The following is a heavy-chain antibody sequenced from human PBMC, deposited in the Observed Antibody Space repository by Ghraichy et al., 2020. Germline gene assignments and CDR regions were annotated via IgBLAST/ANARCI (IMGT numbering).Heavy chain of an antibody. D-gene: IGHD5-12*01. J-gene: IGHJ4*02. CDR3: ARRAEGYDY. Sequence: SETLSLTCTVSGGSISSSSYYWGWIRQPPGKGLEWIGSIYYSGSTYYNPSLKSRVTISVDTSKNQFSLKLSSVTAADTAVYYCARRAEGYDYWGQGTLVTVSS. CDR2: IYYSGST. V-gene: IGHV4-39*01. CDR1: GGSISSSSYY.